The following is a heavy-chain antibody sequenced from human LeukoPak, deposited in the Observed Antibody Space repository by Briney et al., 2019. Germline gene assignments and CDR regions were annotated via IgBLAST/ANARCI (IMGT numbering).Heavy chain of an antibody. CDR2: INHSGST. J-gene: IGHJ6*03. CDR1: GGSISSYY. CDR3: ARDRNYYDRPMDV. D-gene: IGHD3-22*01. Sequence: SETLSLTCTVSGGSISSYYWSWICQPPGKGLEWIGEINHSGSTNYNPSLKSRVTISVDTSKNQFSLKLSSVTAADTAVYYCARDRNYYDRPMDVWGKGTTVTVSS. V-gene: IGHV4-34*01.